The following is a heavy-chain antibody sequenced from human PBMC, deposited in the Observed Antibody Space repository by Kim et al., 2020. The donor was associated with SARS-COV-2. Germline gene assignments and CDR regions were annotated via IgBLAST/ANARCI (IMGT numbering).Heavy chain of an antibody. V-gene: IGHV1-24*01. D-gene: IGHD1-20*01. CDR2: FDPQDVEP. CDR3: AITPLNWNGWAY. Sequence: ASVKVSCKVSGYTLSEVSIHWVRQAPGKGLEWMGSFDPQDVEPIYGQRFQGRVTMTEDTSTDTASMELSTLSSEEADVYYCAITPLNWNGWAYWGQGTLV. CDR1: GYTLSEVS. J-gene: IGHJ4*02.